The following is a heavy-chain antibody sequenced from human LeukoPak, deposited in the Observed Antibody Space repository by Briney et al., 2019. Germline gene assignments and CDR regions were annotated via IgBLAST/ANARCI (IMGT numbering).Heavy chain of an antibody. J-gene: IGHJ2*01. V-gene: IGHV3-21*01. CDR1: GFTFSSYS. CDR2: ISSSSSYI. Sequence: PGGSLRLSCAASGFTFSSYSMNWVRQAPGKGLEWVSSISSSSSYIYYADSVKGRFTISRDNAKNSLYLQMNSLRAEGTAVYYCARGDSPLGWYFDLWGRGTLVTVSS. D-gene: IGHD3-16*01. CDR3: ARGDSPLGWYFDL.